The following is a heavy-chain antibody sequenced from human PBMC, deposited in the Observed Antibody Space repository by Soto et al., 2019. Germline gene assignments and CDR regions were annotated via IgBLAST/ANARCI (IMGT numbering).Heavy chain of an antibody. CDR2: ITSDGSKK. V-gene: IGHV3-30-3*01. D-gene: IGHD6-13*01. J-gene: IGHJ3*02. CDR1: GFTFSTYA. Sequence: QVQLVESGGGVVQPGTSLIISCVGSGFTFSTYAMHWVRQAPGKGLQWVSVITSDGSKKYSADSVKGRFIISRDNYKNTLYLQMNTLRTEDTAVYYCARTVSSAGPDAFDIWGQGTLLTVSS. CDR3: ARTVSSAGPDAFDI.